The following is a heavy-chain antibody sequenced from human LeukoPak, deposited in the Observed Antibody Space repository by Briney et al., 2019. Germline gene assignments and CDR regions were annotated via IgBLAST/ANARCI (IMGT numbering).Heavy chain of an antibody. CDR1: GGTFSSYA. J-gene: IGHJ4*02. Sequence: SVKVSCKASGGTFSSYAISWVRQAPGQGLEWMGRIIPILGIANYAQKFQGRVTITADKSTSTAYMELSSLRSEDTAVYYCARTPEGATTTSSFDYWGQGTLVTVPS. D-gene: IGHD1-26*01. V-gene: IGHV1-69*04. CDR2: IIPILGIA. CDR3: ARTPEGATTTSSFDY.